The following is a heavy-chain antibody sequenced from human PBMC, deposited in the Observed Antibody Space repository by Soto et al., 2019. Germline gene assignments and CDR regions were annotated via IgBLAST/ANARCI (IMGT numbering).Heavy chain of an antibody. J-gene: IGHJ5*02. CDR1: GYIFTDYN. V-gene: IGHV1-3*04. D-gene: IGHD1-20*01. Sequence: VASVKVSCKASGYIFTDYNLHWVRQAPGQSLEWVGWINTGNGNTKYSANFQARVTISRDTSANTAYMELHNLRSEDTAVYFCARLQRYVEGLRGGLDALGRGTLVTFCS. CDR3: ARLQRYVEGLRGGLDA. CDR2: INTGNGNT.